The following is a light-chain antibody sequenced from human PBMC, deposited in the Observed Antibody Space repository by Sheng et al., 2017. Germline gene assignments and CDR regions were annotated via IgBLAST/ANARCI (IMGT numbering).Light chain of an antibody. CDR3: QHYYSTPYT. CDR1: ESISSY. Sequence: EIVVTQSPGTLSLSPGERATLSCRTSESISSYLAWYQLRPGQAPRLLIYGASSLESGVPSRFSGSGSGTDYTLTISSLQPEDFATYYCQHYYSTPYTFGQGTKLEIK. CDR2: GAS. J-gene: IGKJ2*01. V-gene: IGKV3-15*01.